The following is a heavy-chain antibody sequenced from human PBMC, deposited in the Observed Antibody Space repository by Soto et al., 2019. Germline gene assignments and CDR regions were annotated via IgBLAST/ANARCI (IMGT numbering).Heavy chain of an antibody. CDR1: GITFSDYY. V-gene: IGHV3-11*01. CDR3: SYSKADSCFDPSYYVYS. J-gene: IGHJ4*02. CDR2: SSNSGSAF. Sequence: GGSLRLSCVASGITFSDYYMSWIRQAPGKGLEWVAVSSNSGSAFYYADSVKGRFTISRDNAKNSLYLQMNSLRAEDTAVYYCSYSKADSCFDPSYYVYSWGQGTLVTVSS. D-gene: IGHD4-4*01.